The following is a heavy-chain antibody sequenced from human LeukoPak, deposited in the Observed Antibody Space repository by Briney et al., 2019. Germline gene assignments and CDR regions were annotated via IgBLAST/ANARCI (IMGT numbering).Heavy chain of an antibody. CDR1: GFALSSYS. Sequence: GGSLRLSCAAYGFALSSYSMNWVRQAPGKGLEWVSSISSSSSYIYYADSVKGRFTISRDNAKNSLYLQMNSLRAEDTAVYYCARDRFRGMDVWGKGTTVTVSS. J-gene: IGHJ6*04. CDR2: ISSSSSYI. D-gene: IGHD3-16*01. CDR3: ARDRFRGMDV. V-gene: IGHV3-21*01.